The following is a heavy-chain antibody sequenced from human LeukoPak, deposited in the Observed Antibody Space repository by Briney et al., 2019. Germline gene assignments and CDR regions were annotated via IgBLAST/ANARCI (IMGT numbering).Heavy chain of an antibody. Sequence: PGGSLRLSCAASGFTVSSYYMSWVRQAPGKGLEWVSVIYSDANTNYADSVKGRFTISRDNSKNTVYLQMNSLRGEDTAVYYCARDAGGPGTYHWYFDLWGRGTLVTVSS. CDR1: GFTVSSYY. CDR2: IYSDANT. J-gene: IGHJ2*01. CDR3: ARDAGGPGTYHWYFDL. D-gene: IGHD3-10*01. V-gene: IGHV3-66*01.